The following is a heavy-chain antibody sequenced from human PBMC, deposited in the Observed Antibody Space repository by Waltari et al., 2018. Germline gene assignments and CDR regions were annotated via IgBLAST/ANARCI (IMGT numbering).Heavy chain of an antibody. CDR3: ARIGGRGYSYGTFDY. J-gene: IGHJ4*02. V-gene: IGHV1-46*01. D-gene: IGHD5-18*01. Sequence: QVQLVQSGAEVKKPGASVKVSCRASGYTFTSYYMHWVRQAPGQVLEWMGLINPSGGSTSYAQKFQGRVTMTRDTATSTVYMEVSSLRSEDTAVYYCARIGGRGYSYGTFDYWGQGTLVTVSS. CDR1: GYTFTSYY. CDR2: INPSGGST.